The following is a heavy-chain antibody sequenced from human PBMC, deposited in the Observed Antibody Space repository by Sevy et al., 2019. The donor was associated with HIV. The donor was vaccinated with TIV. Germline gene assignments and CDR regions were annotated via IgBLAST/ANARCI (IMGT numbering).Heavy chain of an antibody. J-gene: IGHJ6*02. CDR2: ISYDGSNK. CDR1: GFTFSSYA. V-gene: IGHV3-30-3*01. Sequence: GGYLRLSCAASGFTFSSYAMHWVRQAPGKGLEWVAVISYDGSNKYYADSVKGRFTISRDNSKNTLYLQMNSLRAEDTAVYYCAREGYSSSWSGMDVWGQGTTVTVSS. CDR3: AREGYSSSWSGMDV. D-gene: IGHD6-13*01.